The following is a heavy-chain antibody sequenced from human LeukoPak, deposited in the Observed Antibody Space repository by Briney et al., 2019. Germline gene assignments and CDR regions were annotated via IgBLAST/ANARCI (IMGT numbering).Heavy chain of an antibody. CDR2: IIPIFGTS. V-gene: IGHV1-69*06. J-gene: IGHJ3*02. CDR3: ARGGDSDVFDI. CDR1: GVTFSSYA. D-gene: IGHD2-21*02. Sequence: SLNVSCTASGVTFSSYAISWVRQAPGQGLEWIGGIIPIFGTSNYAPKFQGRVTITSNKSTSTAYTELSSLRSEDTAVYYCARGGDSDVFDIWGQGTMVTVSS.